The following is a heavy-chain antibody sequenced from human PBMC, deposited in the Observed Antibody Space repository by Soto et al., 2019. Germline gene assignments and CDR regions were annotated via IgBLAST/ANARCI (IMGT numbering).Heavy chain of an antibody. Sequence: SVKVSCKASGGTFSSYAISWVRQAPGQGLEWMGGIIPIFGTANYAQKFQGRVTITADESTSTAYMELSSLRPEDTAVYYCARPYSSGWYSGFDYWGQGTLVTVSS. V-gene: IGHV1-69*13. J-gene: IGHJ4*02. CDR3: ARPYSSGWYSGFDY. D-gene: IGHD6-19*01. CDR2: IIPIFGTA. CDR1: GGTFSSYA.